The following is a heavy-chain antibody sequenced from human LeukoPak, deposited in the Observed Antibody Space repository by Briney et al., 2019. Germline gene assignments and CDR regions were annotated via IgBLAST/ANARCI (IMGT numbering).Heavy chain of an antibody. CDR3: ARGWSIAAAGVDY. V-gene: IGHV1-2*04. D-gene: IGHD6-13*01. CDR2: INPNSGGT. Sequence: GASVKVSCKASGYTFTGYYMHWVRQAPGQGLEWMGWINPNSGGTNYAQKFQGWVTMTRDTSISTAYMELSRLRSDDTAVYYCARGWSIAAAGVDYWGQGTLVTVYS. J-gene: IGHJ4*02. CDR1: GYTFTGYY.